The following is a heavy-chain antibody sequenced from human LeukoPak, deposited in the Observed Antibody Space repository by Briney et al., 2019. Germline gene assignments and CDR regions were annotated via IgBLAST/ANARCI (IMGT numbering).Heavy chain of an antibody. CDR2: ISYDGSNK. Sequence: GRSLRLSCAASGSTFSSYAMHWVRQAPGKGLEWVAVISYDGSNKYYADSVKGRFTISRDNSKNTLYLQMNSLRAEDTAVYYCASQHYYDSSAPFDYWGQGTLVTVSS. J-gene: IGHJ4*02. V-gene: IGHV3-30-3*01. CDR3: ASQHYYDSSAPFDY. D-gene: IGHD3-22*01. CDR1: GSTFSSYA.